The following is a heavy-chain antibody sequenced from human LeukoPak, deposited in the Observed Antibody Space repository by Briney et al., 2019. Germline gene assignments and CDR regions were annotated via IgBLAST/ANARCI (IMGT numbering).Heavy chain of an antibody. J-gene: IGHJ4*01. CDR1: GYTFTDYY. V-gene: IGHV1-69-2*01. CDR2: VDPEDGET. CDR3: ARDPRSRSSCYVDY. D-gene: IGHD6-13*01. Sequence: ASVKVSCKVSGYTFTDYYMHCVQQAPGKGLEWMGLVDPEDGETIYAEKFQGRVTITADTSTDTAYMELSSLRSEDTAVYYCARDPRSRSSCYVDYWGNGTLVTVFS.